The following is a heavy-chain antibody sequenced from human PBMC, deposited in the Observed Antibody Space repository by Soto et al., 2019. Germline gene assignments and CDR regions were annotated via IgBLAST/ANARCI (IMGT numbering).Heavy chain of an antibody. Sequence: PSDTLSLTCTVSGGSISIGGYYWSWIRQHPGKGLEWIGYIYYGGSTYYNPSLKSRVTISVDTSKNQFSLKLSSVTAADTAVYYCASDSYGSLGLDYWGQGTLVTVSS. CDR2: IYYGGST. V-gene: IGHV4-31*03. CDR1: GGSISIGGYY. CDR3: ASDSYGSLGLDY. J-gene: IGHJ4*02. D-gene: IGHD5-18*01.